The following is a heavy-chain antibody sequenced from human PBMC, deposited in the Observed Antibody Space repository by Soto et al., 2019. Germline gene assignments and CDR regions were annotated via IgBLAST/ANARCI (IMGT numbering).Heavy chain of an antibody. Sequence: QTLSLTCAICGDSVSSNSAACSWMRQSPSRGLEWLGRKYYRSKWYNDYAVSEKSRITIYPYTSKTHFSLHLNTVTPEDTAVYYCATDLYDLLTGYPDYYYCGKDVCGKGTTVIVSS. J-gene: IGHJ6*04. CDR3: ATDLYDLLTGYPDYYYCGKDV. CDR2: KYYRSKWYN. CDR1: GDSVSSNSAA. V-gene: IGHV6-1*01. D-gene: IGHD3-9*01.